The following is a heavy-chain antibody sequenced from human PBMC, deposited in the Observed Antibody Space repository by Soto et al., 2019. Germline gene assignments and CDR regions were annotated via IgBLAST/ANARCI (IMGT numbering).Heavy chain of an antibody. CDR3: ARGRPGRSSGWYNY. CDR1: GGSISSGDYY. D-gene: IGHD6-19*01. V-gene: IGHV4-30-4*01. CDR2: IYYSGST. Sequence: PWETLALTCTVSGGSISSGDYYWSWIRQPPGKGLEWIGYIYYSGSTYYNPSLKSRVTISVDTSKNQFSLNLSSVTAADTAVYYCARGRPGRSSGWYNYWGQGTLVTVSS. J-gene: IGHJ4*02.